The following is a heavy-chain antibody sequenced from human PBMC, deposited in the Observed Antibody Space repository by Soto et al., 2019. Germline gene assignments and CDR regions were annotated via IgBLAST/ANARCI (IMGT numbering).Heavy chain of an antibody. J-gene: IGHJ4*02. CDR1: GGSISSNNW. D-gene: IGHD2-21*01. CDR2: IYHRGST. V-gene: IGHV4-4*02. CDR3: ARAQSGGDLTTAGPNYFDL. Sequence: PSETLSLTCAVSGGSISSNNWWSWVRQPPGKGLEWIGEIYHRGSTNYNPSLKSRVTISVDKSKNQFSLNLNSVTAADTAVYFCARAQSGGDLTTAGPNYFDLWGQGNLVT.